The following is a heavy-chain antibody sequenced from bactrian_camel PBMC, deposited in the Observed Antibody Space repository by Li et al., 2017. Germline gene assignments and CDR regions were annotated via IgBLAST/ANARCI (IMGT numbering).Heavy chain of an antibody. CDR3: AADRPSYGLLCGIWSARYNY. V-gene: IGHV3S53*01. D-gene: IGHD1*01. CDR1: VYTTGFWC. J-gene: IGHJ4*01. Sequence: QVQLVESGGGTVQHGESRRLSCTSNVYTTGFWCMAWFRHGRGKQGEGVATIDRDGRPSYADSVKGRFTISKDNAKKTMYLEMNNLLPEDSAAYYCAADRPSYGLLCGIWSARYNYWGRGTQVTVS. CDR2: IDRDGRP.